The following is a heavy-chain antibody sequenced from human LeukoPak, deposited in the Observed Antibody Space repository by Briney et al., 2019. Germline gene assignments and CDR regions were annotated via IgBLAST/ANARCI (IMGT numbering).Heavy chain of an antibody. CDR2: IYAGGRS. V-gene: IGHV4-61*02. J-gene: IGHJ4*02. D-gene: IGHD3-9*01. Sequence: ASETLSLTCTVSNVSISSGSHYWNWIRQPAGKGLEWIGRIYAGGRSNYNPSLRSRVTISVDTSKNQFSLGLSSVTATDTGVYYCARGVGLRYRDCWGQGILVTVSS. CDR3: ARGVGLRYRDC. CDR1: NVSISSGSHY.